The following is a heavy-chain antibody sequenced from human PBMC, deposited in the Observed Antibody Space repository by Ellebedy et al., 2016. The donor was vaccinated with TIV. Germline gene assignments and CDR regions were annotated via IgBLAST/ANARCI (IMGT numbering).Heavy chain of an antibody. J-gene: IGHJ5*02. CDR1: GGSFSGYY. CDR2: INHSGST. Sequence: MPSETLSLTCTVYGGSFSGYYWSWIRQPPGKGLEWIGEINHSGSTNYNPSLKSRVTISVDTSKNQFSLKLSSVTAADTAVYYCARTVSIQLVPDPWGQGTLVTVSS. V-gene: IGHV4-34*01. D-gene: IGHD5-18*01. CDR3: ARTVSIQLVPDP.